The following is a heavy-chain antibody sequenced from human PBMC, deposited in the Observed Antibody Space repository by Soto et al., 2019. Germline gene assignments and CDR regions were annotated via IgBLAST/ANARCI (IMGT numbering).Heavy chain of an antibody. V-gene: IGHV3-23*01. CDR2: ISGSGGST. D-gene: IGHD1-26*01. Sequence: EVQLLESGGGLVQPGGSLRLSCAASGFTFSSYAMSWVRQAPGKGLEWVSAISGSGGSTYYADSVKGRFTISRDNSKNTLYLQMNSLRAEDMAVYYCAKDPGLVGATEWFDPWGQGTLVTVSS. CDR1: GFTFSSYA. J-gene: IGHJ5*02. CDR3: AKDPGLVGATEWFDP.